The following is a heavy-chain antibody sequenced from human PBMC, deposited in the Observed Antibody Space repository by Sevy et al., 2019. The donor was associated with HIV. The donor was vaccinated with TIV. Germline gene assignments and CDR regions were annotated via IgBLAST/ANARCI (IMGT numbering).Heavy chain of an antibody. CDR3: ARVGIAAPGDYYYYMDV. D-gene: IGHD6-13*01. V-gene: IGHV3-74*01. CDR1: GFTFSSYW. Sequence: GGSLRLSCAASGFTFSSYWMHWVRQAPGKGLVWVSRINSDGSSTSHADSVKGRFTISRDNAKNTLYLQMNSLRAEDTAVYYCARVGIAAPGDYYYYMDVWGKGTTVTVSS. J-gene: IGHJ6*03. CDR2: INSDGSST.